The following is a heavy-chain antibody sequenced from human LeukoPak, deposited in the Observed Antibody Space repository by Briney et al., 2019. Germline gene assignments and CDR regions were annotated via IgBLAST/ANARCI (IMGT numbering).Heavy chain of an antibody. CDR1: GFTFSNYW. Sequence: GGSLRLSCAASGFTFSNYWMSWVRQAPGKGLEWVANIKEDGSDKYYVDSVKGRFTISRDNAKNSQYLQINSLRAEDTAVYYCARDTGYNTFDYWGQGTLVTVSS. V-gene: IGHV3-7*05. CDR2: IKEDGSDK. CDR3: ARDTGYNTFDY. D-gene: IGHD5-24*01. J-gene: IGHJ4*02.